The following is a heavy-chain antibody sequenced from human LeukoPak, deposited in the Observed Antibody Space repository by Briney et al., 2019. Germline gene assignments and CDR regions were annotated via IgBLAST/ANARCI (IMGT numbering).Heavy chain of an antibody. V-gene: IGHV4-59*11. J-gene: IGHJ3*02. CDR1: GGSMKNHY. Sequence: SETLSLTCTVSGGSMKNHYWSWIRQSPGKGLAWIGHIYYSESTNYNPSLRSRVTISADTSKNLFSLRLSSITAADTAIYYCARGNYDFWSGQHAFDIWGQGTMVTVSS. D-gene: IGHD3-3*01. CDR3: ARGNYDFWSGQHAFDI. CDR2: IYYSEST.